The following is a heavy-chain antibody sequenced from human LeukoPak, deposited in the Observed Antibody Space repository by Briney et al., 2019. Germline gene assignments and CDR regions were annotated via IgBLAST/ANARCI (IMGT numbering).Heavy chain of an antibody. CDR2: ISAYNGNT. CDR3: ARCLGVTPEDYYYYYYGMDV. V-gene: IGHV1-18*01. CDR1: GYTFTSYG. Sequence: ASVKVSCKASGYTFTSYGISWVRQAPGQGLEWMGWISAYNGNTNYAQKLQGRVTMTTDTSTSTAYMELRSLRSDDTAVYYCARCLGVTPEDYYYYYYGMDVWGQGTTVTVPS. D-gene: IGHD3-3*01. J-gene: IGHJ6*02.